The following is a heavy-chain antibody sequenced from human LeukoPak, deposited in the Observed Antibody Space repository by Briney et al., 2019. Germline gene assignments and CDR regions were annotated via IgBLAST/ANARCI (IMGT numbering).Heavy chain of an antibody. CDR2: ISSSSSTI. D-gene: IGHD6-19*01. CDR1: GFTFSSYG. CDR3: AREYSSGWYVYYYGMDV. J-gene: IGHJ6*02. Sequence: PGGSLRLSCAASGFTFSSYGIHWVRQAPGKGLEWVSYISSSSSTIYYADSVKGRFTISRDNAKNSLYLQMNSLRAEDTAVYYCAREYSSGWYVYYYGMDVWGQGTTVTVSS. V-gene: IGHV3-48*01.